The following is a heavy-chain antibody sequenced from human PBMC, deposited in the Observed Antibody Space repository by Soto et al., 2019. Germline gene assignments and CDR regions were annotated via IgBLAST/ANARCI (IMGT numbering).Heavy chain of an antibody. V-gene: IGHV4-34*01. J-gene: IGHJ4*02. D-gene: IGHD3-9*01. Sequence: PSETLSLTCAVYGGSFSGYYWSWIRQPPGKGLEWIGEINHSGSTNYNPSLKSRVTISVDTSKNQFSLKLSSVTAADTAVYYCARGLSNTRVRYFDWLLTPNYFDYWGQGTLVTVSS. CDR2: INHSGST. CDR1: GGSFSGYY. CDR3: ARGLSNTRVRYFDWLLTPNYFDY.